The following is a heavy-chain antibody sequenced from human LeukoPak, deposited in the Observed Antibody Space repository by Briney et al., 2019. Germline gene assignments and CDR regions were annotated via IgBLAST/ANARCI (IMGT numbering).Heavy chain of an antibody. CDR3: AKGSGSYSDFDY. D-gene: IGHD1-26*01. J-gene: IGHJ4*02. Sequence: GGSLRLSCAASGFTFSSCAMSWVRKAPGKGLEWVSTISGSGGSTYYADSVKGRFTISRDNSKTTLYLQMNSLSAEDTAVYYCAKGSGSYSDFDYWGQGTLVSVSS. CDR1: GFTFSSCA. CDR2: ISGSGGST. V-gene: IGHV3-23*01.